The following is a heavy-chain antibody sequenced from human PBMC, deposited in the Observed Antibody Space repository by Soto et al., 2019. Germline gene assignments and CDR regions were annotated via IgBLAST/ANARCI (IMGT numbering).Heavy chain of an antibody. V-gene: IGHV4-4*02. Sequence: SETLSLTCAVSGGSISGSNWWSWVRQPPGKGLEWIGEVYHSGSTNYNPSLQSRVTISVDKSKNQFSLKLSSVTAADTAVYYCARGSYSYGSSFDFWGQGTLVTVSS. J-gene: IGHJ4*02. CDR2: VYHSGST. D-gene: IGHD5-18*01. CDR3: ARGSYSYGSSFDF. CDR1: GGSISGSNW.